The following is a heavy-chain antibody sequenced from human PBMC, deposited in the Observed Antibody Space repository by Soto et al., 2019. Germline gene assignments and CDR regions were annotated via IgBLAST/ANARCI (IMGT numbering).Heavy chain of an antibody. CDR2: IYYRGST. CDR3: ARLRSGGSGWAFDY. Sequence: QVQLQESGPGQVKPSQTLFLTCTVSGGSISGGPYYWSWIRQHPGKGLEWIGHIYYRGSTYYNPSLKSRLTISVDTSKNQFSLNLSSVTAADTAVYYCARLRSGGSGWAFDYWGQGTLVTVSS. CDR1: GGSISGGPYY. J-gene: IGHJ4*02. V-gene: IGHV4-31*03. D-gene: IGHD2-15*01.